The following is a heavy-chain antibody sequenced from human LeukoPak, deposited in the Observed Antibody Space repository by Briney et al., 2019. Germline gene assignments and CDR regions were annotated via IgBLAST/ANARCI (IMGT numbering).Heavy chain of an antibody. CDR2: ISAYNGNT. CDR1: GYTFTSYG. V-gene: IGHV1-18*01. CDR3: ARVEYYHYFDP. Sequence: ASVKVSCKASGYTFTSYGISWVRQAPGQGLEWMGWISAYNGNTNYAQKLQGRVTINADESTSTAYMELSSLRSEDTAVYYCARVEYYHYFDPWGQGTLVTVSS. J-gene: IGHJ5*02. D-gene: IGHD2/OR15-2a*01.